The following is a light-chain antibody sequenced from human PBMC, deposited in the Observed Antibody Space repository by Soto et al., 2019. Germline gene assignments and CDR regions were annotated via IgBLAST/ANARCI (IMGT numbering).Light chain of an antibody. CDR3: MQPLQTPWT. CDR1: QSLLHSNGYNY. Sequence: DSVMTQSPLSLPVAPGEPASISCRSSQSLLHSNGYNYFDWYLQKPGQSRQVLIYLGSNRASGVPDRFSGSGSGTDFTLQISRVEAEDVGVYYCMQPLQTPWTFGQGTKVEIK. V-gene: IGKV2-28*01. CDR2: LGS. J-gene: IGKJ1*01.